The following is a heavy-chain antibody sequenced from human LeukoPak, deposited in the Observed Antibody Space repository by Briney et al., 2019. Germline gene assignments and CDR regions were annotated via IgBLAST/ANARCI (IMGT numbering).Heavy chain of an antibody. CDR1: GFTFSSYA. CDR2: ISSNGGST. CDR3: ARDSGMVAYFDY. D-gene: IGHD1-26*01. V-gene: IGHV3-64*01. J-gene: IGHJ4*02. Sequence: GGSLRLSXAASGFTFSSYAMHWVRQAPGKGLEYVSAISSNGGSTYYANSVKGRFTISRDNSKNTLYLQMGSLRAEDMAVYYCARDSGMVAYFDYWGQGTLVTVSS.